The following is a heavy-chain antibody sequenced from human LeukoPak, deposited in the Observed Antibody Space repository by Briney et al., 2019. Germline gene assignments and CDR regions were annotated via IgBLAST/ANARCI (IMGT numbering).Heavy chain of an antibody. CDR2: IYHSGST. J-gene: IGHJ4*02. CDR3: ARQYYDILTGPRFDY. CDR1: GYSISSGYY. V-gene: IGHV4-38-2*01. Sequence: KPSETLSLTCAVSGYSISSGYYWGWIRQPPGKGLEWIGNIYHSGSTYYNPSLKSRVTISVDTSKNQFSLKLSSVTAADTAVYYCARQYYDILTGPRFDYWGQGTLVTVSS. D-gene: IGHD3-9*01.